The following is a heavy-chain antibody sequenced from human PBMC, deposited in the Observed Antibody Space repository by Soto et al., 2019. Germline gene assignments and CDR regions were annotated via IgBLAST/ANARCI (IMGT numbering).Heavy chain of an antibody. CDR2: IRSKANSYAT. J-gene: IGHJ5*02. V-gene: IGHV3-73*01. Sequence: GGSLRLSCAASGFTFSGSAMHWVRQASGKGLEWVGRIRSKANSYATAYAASVKGRFTISRDDSKNTAYLQMNSLKTEDTAVYYCTRDTNYDFWSGYSREQYNWFDPWGQGT. CDR3: TRDTNYDFWSGYSREQYNWFDP. CDR1: GFTFSGSA. D-gene: IGHD3-3*01.